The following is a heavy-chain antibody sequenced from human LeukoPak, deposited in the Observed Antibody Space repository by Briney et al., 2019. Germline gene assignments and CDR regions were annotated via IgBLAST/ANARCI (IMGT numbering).Heavy chain of an antibody. CDR2: IYHSGST. CDR3: ASARVDGRAYYFDY. Sequence: SETLSLTCAVSGGSISSSNWWSWVHQPPGKGLEWIGEIYHSGSTNYNPSLKSRVTISVDRSKNQFSLKLSSVTAADTAVYYCASARVDGRAYYFDYWGQGTLVTVSS. D-gene: IGHD1-26*01. V-gene: IGHV4-4*02. J-gene: IGHJ4*02. CDR1: GGSISSSNW.